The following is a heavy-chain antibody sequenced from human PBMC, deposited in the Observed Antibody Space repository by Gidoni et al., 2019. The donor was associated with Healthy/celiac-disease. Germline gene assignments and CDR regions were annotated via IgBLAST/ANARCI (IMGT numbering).Heavy chain of an antibody. Sequence: QLQLQGSGPRRLTPSETPSLACTVAGRAISSTSYDWGWIRQPPGKGLEWIGSIYYSGSTSYNPSLKSRLTISIDTSKNQFSLKLSSMTAADTAVYYCARRGQWLAFDYWGQGTLVTVSS. CDR1: GRAISSTSYD. V-gene: IGHV4-39*01. CDR2: IYYSGST. J-gene: IGHJ4*02. D-gene: IGHD6-19*01. CDR3: ARRGQWLAFDY.